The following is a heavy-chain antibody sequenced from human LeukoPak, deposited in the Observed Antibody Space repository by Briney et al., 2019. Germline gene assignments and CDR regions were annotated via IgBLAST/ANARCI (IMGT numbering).Heavy chain of an antibody. V-gene: IGHV1-69*13. D-gene: IGHD3-10*01. Sequence: SVKVSCTASGGTFSIYAISWVRQAPGQGLEWMGGIIPIFGTANYAQKFQGRVTITADESTSTAYMELSGLRSEDTAVYYCVLMVRGVREPNYFDYWGQGTLVTVSS. CDR1: GGTFSIYA. CDR3: VLMVRGVREPNYFDY. CDR2: IIPIFGTA. J-gene: IGHJ4*02.